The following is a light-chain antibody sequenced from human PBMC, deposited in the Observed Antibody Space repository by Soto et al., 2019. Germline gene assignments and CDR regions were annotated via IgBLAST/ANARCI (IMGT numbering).Light chain of an antibody. J-gene: IGLJ3*02. V-gene: IGLV1-40*01. CDR1: SSNIGAGFD. Sequence: QSVLTQPPSVSEAPGQRVTISCTGGSSNIGAGFDVNWYRQLPGTAPKLLIYSNNNRPSGVPDRFSGSKSGTSASLAITGLQAEDEADYFCQSYDSSLSDWVFGGGTKL. CDR3: QSYDSSLSDWV. CDR2: SNN.